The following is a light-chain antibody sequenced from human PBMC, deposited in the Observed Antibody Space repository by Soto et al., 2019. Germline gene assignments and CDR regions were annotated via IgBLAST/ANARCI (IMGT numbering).Light chain of an antibody. Sequence: EIVLTQSPATLSVSLGDSATLSCRASQSVSLSLAWFQMRPGQPPRLLIYGASTRATDIPARFSGSGSGTDFTLTISSLQSEEFAVYFCYQYHIWPSWTFGQGTKVELK. J-gene: IGKJ1*01. CDR2: GAS. V-gene: IGKV3-15*01. CDR3: YQYHIWPSWT. CDR1: QSVSLS.